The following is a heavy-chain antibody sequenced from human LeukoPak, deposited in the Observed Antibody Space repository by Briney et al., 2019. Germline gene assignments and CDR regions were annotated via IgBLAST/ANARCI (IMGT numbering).Heavy chain of an antibody. V-gene: IGHV3-11*01. CDR1: RFIFRNYY. D-gene: IGHD2-8*01. Sequence: PGGSLRLSRAASRFIFRNYYMSWMRQAPGKGLEWVSYISDNGDTIYYGDFVKGRFTISRDNANNSLSLHMTNLTVEDTAVYYCARAKMGNWGQGAPVTVAS. CDR2: ISDNGDTI. CDR3: ARAKMGN. J-gene: IGHJ4*02.